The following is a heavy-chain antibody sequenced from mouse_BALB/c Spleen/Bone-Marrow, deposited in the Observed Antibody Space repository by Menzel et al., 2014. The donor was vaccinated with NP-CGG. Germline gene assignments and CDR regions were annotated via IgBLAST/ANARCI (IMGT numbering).Heavy chain of an antibody. J-gene: IGHJ2*01. Sequence: EVQLQESGPELVKPGASVKISCKASGYSFTDYFMNWVKQSHGKSLEWIGHINPNIGGTTYNQKFKGKATLTLDKSSTTAYMELRSLTSEDSAVYYCTRSRYGDYWGQGTTLTVSS. CDR2: INPNIGGT. D-gene: IGHD2-14*01. CDR3: TRSRYGDY. CDR1: GYSFTDYF. V-gene: IGHV1-26*01.